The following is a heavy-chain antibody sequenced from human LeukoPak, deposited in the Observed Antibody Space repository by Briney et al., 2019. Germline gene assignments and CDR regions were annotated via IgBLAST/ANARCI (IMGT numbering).Heavy chain of an antibody. CDR2: IRYDGSNT. V-gene: IGHV3-30*02. Sequence: GGSLRLSCAASGFSFSNYGMHWVRQAPGKGLEWVAFIRYDGSNTYYADSVKGRFTISRDNSKNTLYLQMNSLRAEDTAVYYCARSYDYGDYRLGGFDIWGQGTMVTVSS. CDR3: ARSYDYGDYRLGGFDI. J-gene: IGHJ3*02. CDR1: GFSFSNYG. D-gene: IGHD4-17*01.